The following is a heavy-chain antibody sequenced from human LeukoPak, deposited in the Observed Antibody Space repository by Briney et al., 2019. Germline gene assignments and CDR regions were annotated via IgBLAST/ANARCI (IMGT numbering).Heavy chain of an antibody. J-gene: IGHJ5*02. CDR3: ARRKDYGNWFDP. CDR2: IYHSGST. Sequence: SETLSLTCTVSGGSISSSSYYWGWIRQPPGKGLEWIGYIYHSGSTYYNPSLKSRVTISVDRSKNQFSLKLSSVTAADTAVYYCARRKDYGNWFDPWGQGTLVTVSS. CDR1: GGSISSSSYY. D-gene: IGHD4-17*01. V-gene: IGHV4-30-2*01.